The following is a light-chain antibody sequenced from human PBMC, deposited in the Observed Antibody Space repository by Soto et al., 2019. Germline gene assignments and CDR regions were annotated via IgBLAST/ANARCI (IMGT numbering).Light chain of an antibody. Sequence: EIVMTQSPATLSVSPGERVTLSCRASQSISSTLAWHQQRPGQAPRLLIYGVSTRATGIPARFSGSGSGTEFTLTISSLQSEAFAVYYCQKYNDWPPSWTFGQGTKVDIK. CDR1: QSISST. CDR3: QKYNDWPPSWT. CDR2: GVS. V-gene: IGKV3-15*01. J-gene: IGKJ1*01.